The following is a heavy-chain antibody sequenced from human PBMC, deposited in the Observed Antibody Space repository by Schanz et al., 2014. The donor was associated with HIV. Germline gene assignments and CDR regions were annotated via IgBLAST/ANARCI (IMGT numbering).Heavy chain of an antibody. CDR1: GFSFSSYA. V-gene: IGHV3-21*01. D-gene: IGHD5-18*01. Sequence: ELQLAESGGRLEQPGGSLRLSCAASGFSFSSYAMSWVRQAPGKGLEWISSISSNTNYINYADSVKGRFTISRDNAKNSLYLQMNSLRFADTAVYYCVRGDTGFEYWGQGTLVTVS. CDR3: VRGDTGFEY. CDR2: ISSNTNYI. J-gene: IGHJ4*02.